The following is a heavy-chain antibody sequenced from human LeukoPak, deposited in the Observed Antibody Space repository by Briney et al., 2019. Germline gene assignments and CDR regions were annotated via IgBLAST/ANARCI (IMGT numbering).Heavy chain of an antibody. V-gene: IGHV3-53*01. Sequence: GGSLRLSCAASGFTVSSNYMSWVRQAPGKGLEWVSVIDSGGITYYADSVKGRFTISRDNSKSMLYLQLNSLRAEDTAVYYCARDRGSGWYGDFCYWGQGTLVTVSS. D-gene: IGHD6-19*01. J-gene: IGHJ4*02. CDR2: IDSGGIT. CDR1: GFTVSSNY. CDR3: ARDRGSGWYGDFCY.